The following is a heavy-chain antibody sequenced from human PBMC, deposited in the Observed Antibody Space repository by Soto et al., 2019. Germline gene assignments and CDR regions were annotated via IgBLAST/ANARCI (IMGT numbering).Heavy chain of an antibody. CDR2: ISHSGTS. CDR1: GGSISSSHW. V-gene: IGHV4-4*02. D-gene: IGHD3-9*01. J-gene: IGHJ3*01. Sequence: QVQLQESGPGLVKPSGTLSLTCAVSGGSISSSHWWTWVRQSPGKGLEYIGEISHSGTSNSNPSLKSRVTLSVDKSKNHFPLTLTSVTAADTAVYYCARVVLTITRGAFDAWGQGTLVIVSS. CDR3: ARVVLTITRGAFDA.